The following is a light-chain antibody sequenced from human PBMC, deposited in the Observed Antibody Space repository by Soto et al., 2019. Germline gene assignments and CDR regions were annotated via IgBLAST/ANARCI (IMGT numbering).Light chain of an antibody. Sequence: EVVLTQSPATLSLSPGDRATRSCRASQSVDRYLAWYQQKPGQAPRLLIFDTYNRATGIPARFIGSGSGTDFTLTISSLEPEDFAIYYCHQRDNGVTFGGGTKV. J-gene: IGKJ4*01. V-gene: IGKV3-11*01. CDR2: DTY. CDR1: QSVDRY. CDR3: HQRDNGVT.